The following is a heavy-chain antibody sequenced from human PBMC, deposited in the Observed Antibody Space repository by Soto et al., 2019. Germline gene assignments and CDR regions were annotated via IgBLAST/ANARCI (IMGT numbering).Heavy chain of an antibody. J-gene: IGHJ4*02. CDR1: GGSISSGDYY. Sequence: SETLSLTCTVSGGSISSGDYYWSWIRQPPGKGLEWIGYIYCSGSTYYNPSLKSRVTISVDTSKNQFSLKLSSVTAADTAVYYCARNNITGTVYYWGQGTLVTVSS. CDR2: IYCSGST. CDR3: ARNNITGTVYY. V-gene: IGHV4-30-4*01. D-gene: IGHD3-3*01.